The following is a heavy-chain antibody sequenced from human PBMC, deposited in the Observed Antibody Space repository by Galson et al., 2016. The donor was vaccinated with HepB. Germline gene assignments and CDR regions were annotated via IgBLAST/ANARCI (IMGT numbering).Heavy chain of an antibody. CDR1: GFTFSDAW. J-gene: IGHJ5*01. CDR2: IKSRTDGGTT. CDR3: TGEVTVIGAHTGFDF. D-gene: IGHD2/OR15-2a*01. Sequence: SLRLSCAASGFTFSDAWMNWVRQAPGKGLEWVGLIKSRTDGGTTDYAAPVKGRFTISRDDSKNTLYLQMNSLKTEDTAVYYCTGEVTVIGAHTGFDFWGQGTLVTVSS. V-gene: IGHV3-15*07.